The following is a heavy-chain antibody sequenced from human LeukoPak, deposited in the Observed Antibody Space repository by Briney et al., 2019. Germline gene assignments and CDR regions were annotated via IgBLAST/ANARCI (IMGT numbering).Heavy chain of an antibody. D-gene: IGHD6-13*01. CDR1: GFTFSSYS. CDR3: ARGSSSDAFDI. CDR2: ISSSSSYI. V-gene: IGHV3-21*01. Sequence: GGSLRLSCAASGFTFSSYSMNWVRQAPGKGLEWVSSISSSSSYINYADSVKGRFTISRDNAKNSLYLQMNSLRAEDTAVYYCARGSSSDAFDIWGQGTMVTVSS. J-gene: IGHJ3*02.